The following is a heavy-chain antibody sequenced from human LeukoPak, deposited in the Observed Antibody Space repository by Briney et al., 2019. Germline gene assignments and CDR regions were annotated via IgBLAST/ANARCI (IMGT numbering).Heavy chain of an antibody. CDR2: ISSSSSYI. CDR1: GFTFSSYS. D-gene: IGHD3-22*01. J-gene: IGHJ4*02. Sequence: GGPLRLSCAASGFTFSSYSMNWVRQAPGKGLEWVSSISSSSSYIYYADSVKGRFTISRDNAKNSLYLQMNSLRAEDTAVYYCAKDQYDSSIFDYWGQGTLVTVSS. V-gene: IGHV3-21*01. CDR3: AKDQYDSSIFDY.